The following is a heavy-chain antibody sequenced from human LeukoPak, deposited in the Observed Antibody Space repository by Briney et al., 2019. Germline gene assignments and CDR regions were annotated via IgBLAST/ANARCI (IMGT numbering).Heavy chain of an antibody. CDR2: IYHSGST. J-gene: IGHJ4*02. V-gene: IGHV4-38-2*01. CDR1: GYSISRGYY. Sequence: SETLSLTCAVSGYSISRGYYWGWIRQPPGKGLEWIGTIYHSGSTYYNPSLESRVTISVDTSKNQFSLKLNSVTAADTVVYYCARKLYYGDYFDYWGQGALVTVSS. CDR3: ARKLYYGDYFDY. D-gene: IGHD2-8*01.